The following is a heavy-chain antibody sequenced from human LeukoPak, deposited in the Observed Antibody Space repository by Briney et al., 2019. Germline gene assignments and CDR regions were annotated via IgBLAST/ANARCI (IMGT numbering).Heavy chain of an antibody. CDR3: VRHGESGRHHAYFDY. Sequence: PSETLSLTCTVSGGSISNYYWSWIRQPAGKGLEWIGRIYTSGSTNYNSSLKSRVTISVDTSKNQFSLKVTSVTAGDTAIYYCVRHGESGRHHAYFDYWGHGALVTVSS. CDR1: GGSISNYY. J-gene: IGHJ4*01. D-gene: IGHD3-10*01. V-gene: IGHV4-4*07. CDR2: IYTSGST.